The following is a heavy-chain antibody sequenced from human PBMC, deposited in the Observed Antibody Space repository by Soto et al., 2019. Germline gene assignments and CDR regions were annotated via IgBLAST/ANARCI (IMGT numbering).Heavy chain of an antibody. J-gene: IGHJ6*02. CDR3: ATAPVVPAAYYYYGMDV. D-gene: IGHD2-2*01. Sequence: GGSLRLSCAASGFTFSSYAMSWVRQAPGKGLEWVSAISGSGGSTYYADSVKGRFTISRDNSKNTLYLQMNSLRAEDTAVYYCATAPVVPAAYYYYGMDVWGQGTTVTVSS. V-gene: IGHV3-23*01. CDR2: ISGSGGST. CDR1: GFTFSSYA.